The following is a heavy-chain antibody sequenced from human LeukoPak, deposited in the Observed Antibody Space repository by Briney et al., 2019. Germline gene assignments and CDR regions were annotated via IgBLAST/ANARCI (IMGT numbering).Heavy chain of an antibody. V-gene: IGHV3-7*01. J-gene: IGHJ4*02. D-gene: IGHD5-12*01. CDR3: VRDGGVSGYDLLDY. CDR2: INQDGSEE. Sequence: GGSLRLSCAASGFTFSNYWLTWVRQAPGKGLEWVAHINQDGSEEHYMDSVKARFTISRDNAKNSLSLQMNSLRAEDTAVYYCVRDGGVSGYDLLDYWGQGTLVTVSS. CDR1: GFTFSNYW.